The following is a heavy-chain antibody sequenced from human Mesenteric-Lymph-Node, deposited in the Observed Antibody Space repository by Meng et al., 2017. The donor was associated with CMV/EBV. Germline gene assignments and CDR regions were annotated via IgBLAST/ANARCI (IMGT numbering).Heavy chain of an antibody. D-gene: IGHD1-26*01. Sequence: ASVKVSCEASGYTFTGYYMQWVRQAPGQGPEWMGGINPDSGGTYYAQKFQGRVTMTRDTSISTAYMELSSLSSDDTAVYYCARAVGATYFDYWGQGTLVTVSS. CDR2: INPDSGGT. V-gene: IGHV1-2*02. CDR3: ARAVGATYFDY. J-gene: IGHJ4*02. CDR1: GYTFTGYY.